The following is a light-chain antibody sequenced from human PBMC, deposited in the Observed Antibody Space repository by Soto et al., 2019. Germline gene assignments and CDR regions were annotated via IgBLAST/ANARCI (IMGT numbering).Light chain of an antibody. CDR3: SSYTSSSTLYV. J-gene: IGLJ1*01. Sequence: QSVLTQPASVSGSPGQSFTISCTGTSSDVGGYNYVSWYQQHPGKAPKLMIYDVSNRPSGVSNRFSGSKSVNTASLTISGLQAEDEADYYCSSYTSSSTLYVFGTGTKLTVL. CDR1: SSDVGGYNY. CDR2: DVS. V-gene: IGLV2-14*01.